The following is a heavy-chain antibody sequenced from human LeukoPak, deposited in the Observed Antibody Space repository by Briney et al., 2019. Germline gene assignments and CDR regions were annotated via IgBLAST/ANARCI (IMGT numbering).Heavy chain of an antibody. CDR1: GFTFSNYW. V-gene: IGHV3-74*01. CDR2: LNTDGSST. Sequence: AGGSLRLSCAASGFTFSNYWMHWVRQAPGGGLMWVSRLNTDGSSTYYAASVKGRFTISRDNARNSLYLQLESLRVEDTAVYFCAGGFGFLIESWGQGTLVTVSS. D-gene: IGHD3-10*01. CDR3: AGGFGFLIES. J-gene: IGHJ4*02.